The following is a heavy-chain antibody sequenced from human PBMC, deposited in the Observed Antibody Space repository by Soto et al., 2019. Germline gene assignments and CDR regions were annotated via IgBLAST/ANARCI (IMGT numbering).Heavy chain of an antibody. CDR3: ARGSGVVNDYYYGMDV. CDR1: GYSISSGYY. V-gene: IGHV4-38-2*01. J-gene: IGHJ6*02. CDR2: IYHSGST. D-gene: IGHD3-3*01. Sequence: PSETLSLTCAVSGYSISSGYYWGWIRQPPGKGLEWIGSIYHSGSTYYNPSLKSRVTISVDTSKNQFSLKLSSVTAADTAVYYCARGSGVVNDYYYGMDVWGQGTTVTVSS.